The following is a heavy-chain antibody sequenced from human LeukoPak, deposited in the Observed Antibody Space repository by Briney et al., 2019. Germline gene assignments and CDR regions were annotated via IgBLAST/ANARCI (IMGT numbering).Heavy chain of an antibody. D-gene: IGHD6-19*01. J-gene: IGHJ4*02. V-gene: IGHV3-23*01. CDR3: VKSRSGWYEIDY. CDR2: ISGSGGST. CDR1: GFTFSSYA. Sequence: GGSLRLSCVASGFTFSSYAMSWVRQAPGKGLEWVSAISGSGGSTYYADSVKGRFTISRDNSKNTLYLQMNSLRAEDTAVYYCVKSRSGWYEIDYWGQGTLVTVSS.